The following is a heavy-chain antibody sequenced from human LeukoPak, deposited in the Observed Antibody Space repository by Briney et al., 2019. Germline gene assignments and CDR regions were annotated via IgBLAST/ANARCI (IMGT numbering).Heavy chain of an antibody. CDR2: INHSGST. V-gene: IGHV4-34*01. Sequence: SGTLSLTCAVYGGSFSGYYWSWIRQPPGKGLEWIGEINHSGSTNYNPSLKSRVTISVDTSKNQFSLKLSSVTAADTAVYYCARSSGSYYDWFDPWGQGTLVTVSS. CDR1: GGSFSGYY. J-gene: IGHJ5*02. D-gene: IGHD1-26*01. CDR3: ARSSGSYYDWFDP.